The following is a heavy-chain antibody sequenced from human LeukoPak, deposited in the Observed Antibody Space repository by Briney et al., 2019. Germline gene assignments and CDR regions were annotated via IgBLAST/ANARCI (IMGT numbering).Heavy chain of an antibody. D-gene: IGHD2-2*01. V-gene: IGHV4-59*12. CDR3: AREIDCSSTSCYYDY. CDR1: GGSISSYY. J-gene: IGHJ4*02. CDR2: IYYSGST. Sequence: SGTLSLTCTVSGGSISSYYWSWIRQPPGRGLEWIGYIYYSGSTYYNPSLKSRVTISVDTSKNQFSLKLSSVTAADTAVYYCAREIDCSSTSCYYDYWGQGTLVTVSS.